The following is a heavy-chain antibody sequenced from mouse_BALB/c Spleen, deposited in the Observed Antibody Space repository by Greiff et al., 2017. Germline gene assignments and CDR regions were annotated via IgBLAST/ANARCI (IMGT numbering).Heavy chain of an antibody. V-gene: IGHV7-3*02. D-gene: IGHD2-4*01. J-gene: IGHJ2*01. CDR2: IRNKANGYTT. CDR1: GFTFTDYY. Sequence: EVQGVESGGGLVQPGGSLRLSCATSGFTFTDYYMSWVRQPPGKALEWLGFIRNKANGYTTEYSASVKGRFTISRDNSQSILYLQMNTLRAEDSANYYCARWITTRGYYFDDWGQGTTLTVSS. CDR3: ARWITTRGYYFDD.